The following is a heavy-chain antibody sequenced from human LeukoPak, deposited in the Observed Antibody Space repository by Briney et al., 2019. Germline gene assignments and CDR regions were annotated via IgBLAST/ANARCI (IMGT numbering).Heavy chain of an antibody. J-gene: IGHJ4*02. CDR3: ARGNGGSWYRFDY. CDR1: GFTFSSYS. Sequence: GGSLRLSCAASGFTFSSYSMNWVRQAPGKGLEWVSSISSSSSYIYYADSVKGRFTISRDNAKNSLYLQMNSLRAEDTAVYYCARGNGGSWYRFDYWGQGTLVTVSS. CDR2: ISSSSSYI. V-gene: IGHV3-21*04. D-gene: IGHD6-13*01.